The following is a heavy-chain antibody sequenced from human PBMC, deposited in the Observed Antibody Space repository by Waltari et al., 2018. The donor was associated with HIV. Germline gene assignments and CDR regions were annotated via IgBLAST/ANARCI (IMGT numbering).Heavy chain of an antibody. V-gene: IGHV4-38-2*02. CDR3: ARESYYDSSGYRYFDL. CDR1: GYSISSGYY. J-gene: IGHJ2*01. Sequence: QVQLQESGPGLVKPSETLSLTCAVSGYSISSGYYWGWIRKPPGKGLEWIGSIYHSGSTYYNPSLKSRVTISVDTSKNQFSLKLSSVTAADTAVYYCARESYYDSSGYRYFDLWGRGTLVTVSS. CDR2: IYHSGST. D-gene: IGHD3-22*01.